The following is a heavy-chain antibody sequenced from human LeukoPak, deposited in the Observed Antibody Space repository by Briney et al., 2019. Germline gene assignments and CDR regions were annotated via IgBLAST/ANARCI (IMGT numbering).Heavy chain of an antibody. CDR1: GLIFRSYW. D-gene: IGHD2-8*02. CDR3: VTSSDNESRYWSLDS. V-gene: IGHV3-7*01. Sequence: PGGSLRLSCVGSGLIFRSYWMTWVRQSPRRGLEWVANIKQDGSERFYVDSVKGRFTISRDNGKDSLYLQMDNLRVEDTAVYYCVTSSDNESRYWSLDSWGQGTQVTVSS. CDR2: IKQDGSER. J-gene: IGHJ4*02.